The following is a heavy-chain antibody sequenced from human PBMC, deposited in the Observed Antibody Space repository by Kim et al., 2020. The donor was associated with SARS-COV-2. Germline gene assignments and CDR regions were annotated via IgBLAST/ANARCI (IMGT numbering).Heavy chain of an antibody. J-gene: IGHJ4*02. CDR2: MYPGDSDT. CDR1: GYSFSFYW. V-gene: IGHV5-51*01. Sequence: GESLKISCKASGYSFSFYWIGWVRQMPGKGLEWMGIMYPGDSDTRYSPSFDGQVTISADKFSSTAYLQWSRLKASDTAIYYCARQAYGDYTHVDYWGQGT. CDR3: ARQAYGDYTHVDY. D-gene: IGHD4-17*01.